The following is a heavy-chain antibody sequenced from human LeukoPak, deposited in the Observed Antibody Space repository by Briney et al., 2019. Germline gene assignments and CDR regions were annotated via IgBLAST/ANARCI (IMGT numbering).Heavy chain of an antibody. CDR1: GGSISSYY. V-gene: IGHV4-59*01. CDR3: ARGGLSYDSSGWFDY. J-gene: IGHJ4*02. CDR2: IYYSGST. Sequence: SETLSLTCTVSGGSISSYYWSWIRQPPGKGLEWIGYIYYSGSTKYNPSLKSRVTISVDTSKNQFSLRLSSVTAADTAVYYCARGGLSYDSSGWFDYWGQGTLVTVSS. D-gene: IGHD3-22*01.